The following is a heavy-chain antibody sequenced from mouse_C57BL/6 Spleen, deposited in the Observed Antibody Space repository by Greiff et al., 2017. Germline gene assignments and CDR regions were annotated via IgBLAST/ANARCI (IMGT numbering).Heavy chain of an antibody. CDR3: ARLITTVVGAMDY. CDR2: IDPSDSYT. J-gene: IGHJ4*01. CDR1: GYTFTSYW. D-gene: IGHD1-1*01. V-gene: IGHV1-69*01. Sequence: QVQLKESGAELVMPGASVKLSCKASGYTFTSYWMHWVKQRPGQGLEWIGEIDPSDSYTNYNQKFKGKSTLTVDKSSSTAYMQLSSLTSEDSAVYYCARLITTVVGAMDYWGQGTSVTVSS.